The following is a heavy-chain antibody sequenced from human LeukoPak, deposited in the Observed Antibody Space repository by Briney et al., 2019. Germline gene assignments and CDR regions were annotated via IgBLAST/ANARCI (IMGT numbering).Heavy chain of an antibody. CDR3: AKDRDLYSGSDYFDY. D-gene: IGHD1-26*01. J-gene: IGHJ4*02. Sequence: GRCLRLSCAASGFTFDDYAMHSVRQAPGKGLEWVSGISWNSGSIGYADCVKGRFTISRDNAKNSLYLQMNSLRAEDTALYYCAKDRDLYSGSDYFDYWGQGTLVTVSS. V-gene: IGHV3-9*01. CDR1: GFTFDDYA. CDR2: ISWNSGSI.